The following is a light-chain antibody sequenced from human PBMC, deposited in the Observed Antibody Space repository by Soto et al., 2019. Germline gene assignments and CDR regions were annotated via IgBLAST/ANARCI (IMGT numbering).Light chain of an antibody. CDR2: KAS. V-gene: IGKV1-5*03. J-gene: IGKJ1*01. CDR1: QSISSW. CDR3: QHPGT. Sequence: DIKMTQSPSTLSASVGDRVTITCRASQSISSWLAWYQQKPGKAPKLLIYKASSLESGVPSRFSGSGSGTEFTLTISSLQPYDFATYYCQHPGTFGQGTKVEIK.